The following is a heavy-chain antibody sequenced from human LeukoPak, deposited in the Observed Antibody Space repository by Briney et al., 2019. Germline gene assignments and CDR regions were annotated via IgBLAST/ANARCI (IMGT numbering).Heavy chain of an antibody. J-gene: IGHJ4*02. CDR3: AGCSGGSCYSDLDY. CDR1: GFTFSSYE. D-gene: IGHD2-15*01. CDR2: ISDTGSTI. V-gene: IGHV3-48*03. Sequence: GGSLRLSCAASGFTFSSYELNWVRQAPGKGLEWVSYISDTGSTIYYADSVKGRFTISRDNAKNSLYLQMNSLRAEDTAVYYCAGCSGGSCYSDLDYWGQGTLVTVSS.